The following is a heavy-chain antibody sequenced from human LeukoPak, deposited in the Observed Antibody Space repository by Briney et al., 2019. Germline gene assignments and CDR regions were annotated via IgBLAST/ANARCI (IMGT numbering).Heavy chain of an antibody. D-gene: IGHD3-16*01. CDR1: GGSINTNY. CDR2: IRSSGST. CDR3: ARDVTPATL. V-gene: IGHV4-59*01. J-gene: IGHJ4*02. Sequence: SETLSLTCTVSGGSINTNYWSWIRQRPGKGLEWIGYIRSSGSTNYNPSLKSRVTISMDTSKNQFSLQLSSVTAADTAVYYCARDVTPATLWGQGTLVTVSS.